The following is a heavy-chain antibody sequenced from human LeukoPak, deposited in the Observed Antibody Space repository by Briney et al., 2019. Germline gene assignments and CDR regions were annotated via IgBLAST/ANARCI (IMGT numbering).Heavy chain of an antibody. CDR3: ASGPVGVVAATSFDY. CDR1: GGTFSSYA. V-gene: IGHV7-4-1*02. CDR2: VNTNTGNP. D-gene: IGHD2-15*01. Sequence: ASVKVSCKASGGTFSSYAISWVRQAPGQGLEWMGWVNTNTGNPTYAQGFTGRFVFSLDTSVSTAYLQISSLKAEDTAVYYCASGPVGVVAATSFDYWGQGTLVTVSS. J-gene: IGHJ4*02.